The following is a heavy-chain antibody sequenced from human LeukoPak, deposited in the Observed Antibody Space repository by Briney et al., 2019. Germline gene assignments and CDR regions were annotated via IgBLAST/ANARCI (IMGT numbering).Heavy chain of an antibody. CDR3: ATHTYYYSSGSFAY. Sequence: ASVKVSCKASGYTFTSYDINWVRQATGQGPGWMGWMNPSSGNTGFAQRFQVRVTMTRDTSINKAYLELSSLTSKDTAVYYCATHTYYYSSGSFAYWGQGTLVTVSS. V-gene: IGHV1-8*01. CDR1: GYTFTSYD. D-gene: IGHD3-10*01. J-gene: IGHJ4*02. CDR2: MNPSSGNT.